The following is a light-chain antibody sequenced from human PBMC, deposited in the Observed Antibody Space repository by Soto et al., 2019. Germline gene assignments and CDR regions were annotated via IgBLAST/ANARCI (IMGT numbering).Light chain of an antibody. V-gene: IGKV3-20*01. CDR1: QRVSARY. CDR2: GAS. Sequence: IVLTQSPITLSLSPGHRPTLSCRASQRVSARYLAWYHQKPGQAPRLLIFGASDRATGIPDRFSGSGSGTDFTLTIGRLEPEDFAMYYCQQYSDSPPTFGQGTKVDIK. CDR3: QQYSDSPPT. J-gene: IGKJ1*01.